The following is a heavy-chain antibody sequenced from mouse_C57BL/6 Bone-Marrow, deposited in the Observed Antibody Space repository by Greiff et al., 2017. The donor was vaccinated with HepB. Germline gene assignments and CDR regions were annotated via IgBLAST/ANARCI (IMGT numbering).Heavy chain of an antibody. V-gene: IGHV1-4*01. J-gene: IGHJ3*01. CDR3: ASLPAWFAY. CDR2: INPSSGYT. CDR1: GYTFTSYT. Sequence: VQLQQSGAELARPGASVKMSCKASGYTFTSYTMHWVKQRPGQGLEWIGYINPSSGYTKYKQKFKDKATLTADKSSSTAYMQLSSLTSEDSAVYYCASLPAWFAYWGQGTLVTVSA. D-gene: IGHD2-1*01.